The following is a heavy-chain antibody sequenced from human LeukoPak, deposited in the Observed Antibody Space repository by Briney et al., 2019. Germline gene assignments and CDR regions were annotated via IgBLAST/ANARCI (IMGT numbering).Heavy chain of an antibody. CDR2: IYYSGSS. Sequence: SETLPLTCTVSGGSISSYYWSWIRQPPGKGLEWIGYIYYSGSSNYNPSLKSRVTISGDTSKNQISLKLSSVTAADTAVYYCARANRYDLYFDYWGQGTLVTVSS. V-gene: IGHV4-59*01. J-gene: IGHJ4*02. D-gene: IGHD5-12*01. CDR1: GGSISSYY. CDR3: ARANRYDLYFDY.